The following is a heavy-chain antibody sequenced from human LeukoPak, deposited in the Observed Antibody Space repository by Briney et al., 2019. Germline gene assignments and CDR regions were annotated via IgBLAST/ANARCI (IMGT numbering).Heavy chain of an antibody. CDR2: IYYSGST. Sequence: SETLSLTCTVSGGSISSYHWSWIRQPPGKGLEWIGSIYYSGSTNYNPSLKSRVTISVDTSNNQFSLKLRSVTAADTAVYYCARGFSGWTRYVYWGQGTLVTVSS. CDR3: ARGFSGWTRYVY. D-gene: IGHD6-19*01. CDR1: GGSISSYH. J-gene: IGHJ4*02. V-gene: IGHV4-59*01.